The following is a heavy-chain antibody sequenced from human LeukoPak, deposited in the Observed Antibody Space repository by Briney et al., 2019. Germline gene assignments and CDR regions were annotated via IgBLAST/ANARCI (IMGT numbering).Heavy chain of an antibody. CDR2: ISGSGGST. Sequence: PGGSLRLSCAASGSTFSSYAMSWVRQAPGKGLEWVSAISGSGGSTYYADSVKGRFTISRDNSKNTLYLQMNSLRAEDTAVYYCAKDMIYGSGSYYNPIFDYWGQGTLVTVSS. CDR1: GSTFSSYA. D-gene: IGHD3-10*01. CDR3: AKDMIYGSGSYYNPIFDY. V-gene: IGHV3-23*01. J-gene: IGHJ4*02.